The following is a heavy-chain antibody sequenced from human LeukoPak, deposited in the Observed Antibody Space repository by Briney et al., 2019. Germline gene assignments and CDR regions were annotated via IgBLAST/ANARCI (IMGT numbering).Heavy chain of an antibody. Sequence: PGGSLRLSCAASGFTFDIYGMNWIRQAPGKGLEWVSHISSGSSPKYYADSVRGRFTISRDNAKKSLYLQMNSLRVEDTAVYYCARGDDGAYWGQGTLVTVCS. J-gene: IGHJ4*02. CDR2: ISSGSSPK. CDR1: GFTFDIYG. D-gene: IGHD3-16*01. V-gene: IGHV3-48*04. CDR3: ARGDDGAY.